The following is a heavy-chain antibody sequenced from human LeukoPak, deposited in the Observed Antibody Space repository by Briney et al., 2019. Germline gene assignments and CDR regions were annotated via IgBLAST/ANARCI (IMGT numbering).Heavy chain of an antibody. CDR3: ARGETVAARPGRFDY. V-gene: IGHV4-34*01. CDR1: GGSFSGYY. J-gene: IGHJ4*02. D-gene: IGHD6-6*01. CDR2: INHSGST. Sequence: PSETLSLTCAVYGGSFSGYYWSWIRQPPGKGLKWIGEINHSGSTNYNPSLKSRVTISVDTSKNQFSLKLSSVTAADTAVYYCARGETVAARPGRFDYWGQGTLVTVSS.